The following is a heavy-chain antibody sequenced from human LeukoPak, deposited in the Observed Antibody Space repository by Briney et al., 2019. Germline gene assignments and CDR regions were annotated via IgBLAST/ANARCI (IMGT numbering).Heavy chain of an antibody. CDR2: IYYSGNT. J-gene: IGHJ4*02. Sequence: SETLPLTCTVSGGSISSYFWIWIRQPPGKGLEWIGYIYYSGNTNSNPSLKSRVTISVDTSKNQFSLKLSSVTAADTAVYYCARGGNWNSYYFDYWGQGTLVTVSS. D-gene: IGHD1-1*01. CDR1: GGSISSYF. V-gene: IGHV4-59*08. CDR3: ARGGNWNSYYFDY.